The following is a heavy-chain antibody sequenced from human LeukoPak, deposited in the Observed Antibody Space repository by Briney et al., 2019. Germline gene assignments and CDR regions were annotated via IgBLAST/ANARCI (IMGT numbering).Heavy chain of an antibody. Sequence: GGSLRLSCAASGFTFSNYAMHWVRQAPGKGLEWVSGIIPSGHTTYYADSVRGRFTISRDNSRNTVYLQMNSLRAEDTAVYYCAKDDRWLQFCCWGQGTLVTVSA. CDR2: IIPSGHTT. CDR1: GFTFSNYA. D-gene: IGHD5-24*01. V-gene: IGHV3-23*01. J-gene: IGHJ4*02. CDR3: AKDDRWLQFCC.